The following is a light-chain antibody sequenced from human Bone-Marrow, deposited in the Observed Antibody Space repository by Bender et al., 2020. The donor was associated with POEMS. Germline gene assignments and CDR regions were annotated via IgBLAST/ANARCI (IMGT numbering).Light chain of an antibody. CDR2: EGS. J-gene: IGLJ1*01. V-gene: IGLV2-23*01. CDR3: CSYSSSTTPLL. CDR1: SSDIGNYNL. Sequence: QSVLTQPASVSGSPGQSITISCTGTSSDIGNYNLVSWYQQHPGKAPQVIIYEGSKRPSGVSNRFSGSKSGNTASLTISGLQAEDEADYYCCSYSSSTTPLLFATGTKVTVL.